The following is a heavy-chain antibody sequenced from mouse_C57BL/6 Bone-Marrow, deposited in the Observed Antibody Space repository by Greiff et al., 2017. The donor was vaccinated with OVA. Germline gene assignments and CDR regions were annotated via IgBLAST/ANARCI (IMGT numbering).Heavy chain of an antibody. J-gene: IGHJ3*01. CDR1: GFTFSDYG. V-gene: IGHV5-15*04. CDR3: ARLIYGSSFAY. Sequence: EVKLEESGGGLVQPGGSLKLSCAASGFTFSDYGMAWVRQAPRKGPEWVAFISNLAYSIYYADTVTGRFTISRENAKNTLYLEMSSLRSEDTAMYYCARLIYGSSFAYWGQGTLVTVSA. CDR2: ISNLAYSI. D-gene: IGHD1-1*01.